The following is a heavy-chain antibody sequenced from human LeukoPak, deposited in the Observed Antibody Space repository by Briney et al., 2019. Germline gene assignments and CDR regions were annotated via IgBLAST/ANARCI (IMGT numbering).Heavy chain of an antibody. CDR1: GGSFSDYY. D-gene: IGHD6-6*01. CDR3: AKTPTALVRGGYYFDS. J-gene: IGHJ4*02. V-gene: IGHV4-34*01. CDR2: INHSGST. Sequence: PSDTLSLTCAVYGGSFSDYYWNWIRQSPGKGLEWIGEINHSGSTNYNPSLKTRVTISVDTSKNQFSLKLNSVTAADTAVYFCAKTPTALVRGGYYFDSWGQGTLVTVSS.